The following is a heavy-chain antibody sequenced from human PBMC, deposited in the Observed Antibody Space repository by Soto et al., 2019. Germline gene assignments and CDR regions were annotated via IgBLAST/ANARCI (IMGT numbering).Heavy chain of an antibody. V-gene: IGHV1-3*01. J-gene: IGHJ4*02. CDR1: GYIFTDYY. Sequence: ASVKVSCTDSGYIFTDYYMHWVRQAPGQRLEWMGWINAGNGNTKYSQKFQGRVTITRDTSASTAYMELSSLRSEDTAVYYCARAVAVAADFDYWGQGTLVTVSS. CDR2: INAGNGNT. CDR3: ARAVAVAADFDY. D-gene: IGHD6-19*01.